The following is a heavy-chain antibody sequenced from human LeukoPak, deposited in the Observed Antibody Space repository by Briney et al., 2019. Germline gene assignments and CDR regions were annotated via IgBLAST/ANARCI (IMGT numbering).Heavy chain of an antibody. V-gene: IGHV5-51*01. CDR2: IYPGDSHT. CDR1: GYSFSNYW. J-gene: IGHJ4*02. D-gene: IGHD3-22*01. CDR3: ARAYYYDSSGYLYYFDY. Sequence: GESLKISCKGSGYSFSNYWIGWVRQMPGKGLEWMGIIYPGDSHTIYSPSFQGQVTISADKSISTAYLQWSSLKASDTAMYYCARAYYYDSSGYLYYFDYWGQGTLVTVSS.